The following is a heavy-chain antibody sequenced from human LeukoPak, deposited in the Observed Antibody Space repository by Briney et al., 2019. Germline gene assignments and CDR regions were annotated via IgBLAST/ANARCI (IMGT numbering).Heavy chain of an antibody. V-gene: IGHV1-2*02. J-gene: IGHJ4*02. D-gene: IGHD3-10*01. CDR2: ISAYSGGT. CDR1: GYTFTSYG. Sequence: ASVKVSCKASGYTFTSYGISWVRQAPGQGLEWMGWISAYSGGTDYAQKFQGRVTTTRDTSISTAYMELSRLRSDDTAVYYCARRFNYGSGIDYWGQGTLVTVSS. CDR3: ARRFNYGSGIDY.